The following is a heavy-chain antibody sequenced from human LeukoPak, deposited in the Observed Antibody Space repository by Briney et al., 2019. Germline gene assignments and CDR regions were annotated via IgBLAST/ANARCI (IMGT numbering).Heavy chain of an antibody. D-gene: IGHD3-22*01. CDR2: ISGSGGST. CDR3: AKSQYYDSSGYSRWSQTSYYYYGMDV. Sequence: GGSLRLSCAASGFTFSSYAMSWVRQAPGKGLEWVSAISGSGGSTYYADSVKGRFAISRDSSKNTLYLQMNSLRAEDTAVYYCAKSQYYDSSGYSRWSQTSYYYYGMDVWGQGTTVTVSS. CDR1: GFTFSSYA. V-gene: IGHV3-23*01. J-gene: IGHJ6*02.